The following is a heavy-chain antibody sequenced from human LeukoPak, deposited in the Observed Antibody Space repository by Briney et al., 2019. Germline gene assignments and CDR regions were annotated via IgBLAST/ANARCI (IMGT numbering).Heavy chain of an antibody. CDR3: ARESMTPPPVVDY. Sequence: PSETLSLTCTVSGGSISSSSYYWGWIRQPPGKGLEWIGSIYYSGSTYYNPSLKSRVTISVDTSKNQFSLKLSSVTAADTAVYYCARESMTPPPVVDYWGQGTLVTVSS. CDR1: GGSISSSSYY. D-gene: IGHD2/OR15-2a*01. CDR2: IYYSGST. J-gene: IGHJ4*02. V-gene: IGHV4-39*07.